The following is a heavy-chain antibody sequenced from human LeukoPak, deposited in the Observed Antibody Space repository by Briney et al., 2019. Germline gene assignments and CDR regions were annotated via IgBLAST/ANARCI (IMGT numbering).Heavy chain of an antibody. D-gene: IGHD3-16*01. CDR2: IRSKANNYAT. CDR1: GFTFSGSA. J-gene: IGHJ5*02. CDR3: TRHRDGVRLTITFGGDNWFDP. Sequence: HPGGSLRLSCAASGFTFSGSAMHWVRQASGKGLAWVGRIRSKANNYATAYAASVKGRITISRDDSKSTAYLQMNSLKTEDTAVYYCTRHRDGVRLTITFGGDNWFDPWGQGTLVTVSS. V-gene: IGHV3-73*01.